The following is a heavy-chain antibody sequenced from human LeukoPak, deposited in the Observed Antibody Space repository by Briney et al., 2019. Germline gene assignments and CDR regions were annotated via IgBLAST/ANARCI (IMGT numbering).Heavy chain of an antibody. V-gene: IGHV1-18*01. CDR1: GYTFTNYV. J-gene: IGHJ4*02. D-gene: IGHD2-21*02. CDR2: ISAYNGNT. CDR3: ARDPNRVTAIPGY. Sequence: ASVKVSCKASGYTFTNYVINWVRQAPGQSLEWMGWISAYNGNTNYAQKLQGRVTMTTDTSTSTAYMELRRLRSDDTAVYYCARDPNRVTAIPGYWGQGTLVTVSS.